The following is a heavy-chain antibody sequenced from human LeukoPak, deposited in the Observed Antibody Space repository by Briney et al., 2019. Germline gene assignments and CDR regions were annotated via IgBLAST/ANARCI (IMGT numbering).Heavy chain of an antibody. V-gene: IGHV4-39*07. CDR3: AKMTPVTSFQLLVLDS. CDR1: GGSISSSSYY. D-gene: IGHD4-11*01. Sequence: SETLSLTCTVSGGSISSSSYYWGWIRQPPGKGLEWIGSIYYSGSTYYNPSLKSRVTISVDTSKNQFSLKLSSVTAADTAVYYCAKMTPVTSFQLLVLDSWGPGTLVTISS. CDR2: IYYSGST. J-gene: IGHJ4*02.